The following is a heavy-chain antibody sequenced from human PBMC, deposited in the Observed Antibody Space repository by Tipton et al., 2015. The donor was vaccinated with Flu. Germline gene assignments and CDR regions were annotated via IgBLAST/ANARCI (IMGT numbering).Heavy chain of an antibody. CDR2: IWYDGCNK. CDR1: GFTFSSYA. Sequence: QLVQSGGGVVQPGRSLRLSCAASGFTFSSYAMHWVRQAPGKGLEWVAGIWYDGCNKYYADSVKGRFTISRDNSKNTLYLQMNSLRAEDTAVYYCARGYDILTDGGGYFDYWGQGTLVTVSS. D-gene: IGHD3-9*01. J-gene: IGHJ4*02. V-gene: IGHV3-33*01. CDR3: ARGYDILTDGGGYFDY.